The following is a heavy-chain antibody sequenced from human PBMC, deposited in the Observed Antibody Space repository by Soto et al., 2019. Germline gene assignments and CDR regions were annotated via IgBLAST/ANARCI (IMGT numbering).Heavy chain of an antibody. D-gene: IGHD1-26*01. J-gene: IGHJ3*01. CDR2: ISGSGGST. CDR1: GFTFSSYA. Sequence: PGGSLRLSCAASGFTFSSYAMSWVRQAPGKGLEWVSAISGSGGSTYYADSVKGRFTISRDNSKNTLYLQMNSLRAEDTAVYYCAKGGEEWELLDAFDFWGQGTMVTVSS. CDR3: AKGGEEWELLDAFDF. V-gene: IGHV3-23*01.